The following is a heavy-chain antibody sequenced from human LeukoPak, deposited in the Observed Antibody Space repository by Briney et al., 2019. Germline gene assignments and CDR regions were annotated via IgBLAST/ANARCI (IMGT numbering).Heavy chain of an antibody. V-gene: IGHV3-21*01. CDR3: ARGGSTLYSSSQY. CDR2: ISSSSSYI. J-gene: IGHJ4*02. D-gene: IGHD6-13*01. Sequence: GGSLRLSCAASGFTFSSYSMNWVRQAPGKGLEWVSSISSSSSYIYYADSVKGRFTISRDNAKNSLYLQMNSLRAEDTAVYYCARGGSTLYSSSQYWGQGTLVTVSS. CDR1: GFTFSSYS.